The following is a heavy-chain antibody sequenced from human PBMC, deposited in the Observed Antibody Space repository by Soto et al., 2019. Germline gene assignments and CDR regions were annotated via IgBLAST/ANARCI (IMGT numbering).Heavy chain of an antibody. CDR2: ISSTSGTI. D-gene: IGHD6-19*01. CDR3: ANQKIRFSVAGTLYGLGV. J-gene: IGHJ6*02. V-gene: IGHV3-48*02. Sequence: EGQLVESGGNLVRPGGSLRLSCEASGFVFSTYSMNWVRQAPGKGLEWISYISSTSGTIYYADSVKGRFTIFRDNAKNSLFLQMNDLRDDDTAVYYCANQKIRFSVAGTLYGLGVWGQGTTVTVSS. CDR1: GFVFSTYS.